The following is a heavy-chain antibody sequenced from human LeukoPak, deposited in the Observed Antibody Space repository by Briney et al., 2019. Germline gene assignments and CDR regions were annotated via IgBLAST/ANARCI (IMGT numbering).Heavy chain of an antibody. CDR1: GFTFSDYY. J-gene: IGHJ5*02. D-gene: IGHD6-19*01. Sequence: GGSLRLSCAASGFTFSDYYMSWLRQAPGKGLEWVSYISSSGSTIYYADSVKGRFTISRDNAKNSLYLQMNSLRAEDTAVYYCARAIVGAGLDWFDPWGQGTLVTVSS. V-gene: IGHV3-11*04. CDR2: ISSSGSTI. CDR3: ARAIVGAGLDWFDP.